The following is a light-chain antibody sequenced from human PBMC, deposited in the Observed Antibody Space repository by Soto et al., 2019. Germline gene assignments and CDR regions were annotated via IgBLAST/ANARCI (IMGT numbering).Light chain of an antibody. V-gene: IGLV1-44*01. CDR2: VNN. Sequence: QAVVTQPPSASGTPGQTVTMSCSGSTSNIGTNTVTWYQQLPGSAPKVLIYVNNQRRSGVPDRFSGSKSGTSAFLAITGPQSEDEADYYCATWDDNLNGLIFGGGTKLTVL. CDR3: ATWDDNLNGLI. CDR1: TSNIGTNT. J-gene: IGLJ2*01.